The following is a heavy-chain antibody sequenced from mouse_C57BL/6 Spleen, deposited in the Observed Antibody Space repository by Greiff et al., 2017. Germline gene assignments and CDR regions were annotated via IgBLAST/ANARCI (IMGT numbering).Heavy chain of an antibody. Sequence: QVQLQQPGAELVMPGASVKLSCKASGYTFTSYWMHWVKQRPGQGLEWIGEIDPSYSYTNYNQKFKGKSTLTVDKSSSTAYMQLSSLTSEDSAVYYCARPSYYNYFDYWGQGTTLTVSS. V-gene: IGHV1-69*01. CDR3: ARPSYYNYFDY. J-gene: IGHJ2*01. CDR1: GYTFTSYW. CDR2: IDPSYSYT. D-gene: IGHD1-1*01.